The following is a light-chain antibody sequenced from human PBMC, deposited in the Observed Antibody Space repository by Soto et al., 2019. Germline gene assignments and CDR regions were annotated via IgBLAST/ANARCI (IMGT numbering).Light chain of an antibody. CDR3: QQYGTSPAT. V-gene: IGKV3-20*01. CDR1: QYINTR. J-gene: IGKJ1*01. CDR2: QTS. Sequence: EIVLTQSPATLSSFPGDRVTLSCRASQYINTRLAWYQHRPGQAPRLLIYQTSLRAAGIPARFSASVSGTDFTLIISGLEPEDFAVYYCQQYGTSPATFGQGTKVDIK.